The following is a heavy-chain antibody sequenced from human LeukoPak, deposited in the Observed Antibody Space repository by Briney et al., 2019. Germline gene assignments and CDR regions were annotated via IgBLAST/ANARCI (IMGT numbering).Heavy chain of an antibody. Sequence: ASVKVSCKASGGTFSSYAISWVRQAPGQGLEWMGGIIPIFGTANYARKFQGRVTITADESTSTAYMELSSLRSEDTAVYYCARGRNDILTGFLYYYGMDVWGQGTTVTVSS. D-gene: IGHD3-9*01. V-gene: IGHV1-69*13. CDR2: IIPIFGTA. CDR3: ARGRNDILTGFLYYYGMDV. CDR1: GGTFSSYA. J-gene: IGHJ6*02.